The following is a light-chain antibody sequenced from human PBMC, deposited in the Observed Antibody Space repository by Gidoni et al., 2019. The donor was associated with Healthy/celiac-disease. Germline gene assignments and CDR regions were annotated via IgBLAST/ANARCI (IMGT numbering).Light chain of an antibody. CDR1: QSVSSSS. CDR3: QQYGSSLWT. J-gene: IGKJ1*01. Sequence: EIVLTQSPATLSLSPGERATLSCGPRQSVSSSSLAGYQQKPGLAPRLLIYEASTRATGIPDRISGSGSGTGFTLTISRLEPEDFAVYYCQQYGSSLWTFXXXTKVEIK. CDR2: EAS. V-gene: IGKV3D-20*01.